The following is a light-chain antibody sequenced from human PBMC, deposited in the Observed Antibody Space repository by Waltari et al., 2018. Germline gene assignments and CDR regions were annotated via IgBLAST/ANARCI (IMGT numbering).Light chain of an antibody. J-gene: IGKJ1*01. V-gene: IGKV3-20*01. CDR1: QSVSSSY. CDR2: GAS. Sequence: DIVLTQSPGTLSLYPGERATLSCRASQSVSSSYLAWYQQKPGQAPRLLIYGASSRATGIPDRFSGSGSGTDFTLTISRLEPEDFAVYYCQQYGSSPGTFGQGTKVEIK. CDR3: QQYGSSPGT.